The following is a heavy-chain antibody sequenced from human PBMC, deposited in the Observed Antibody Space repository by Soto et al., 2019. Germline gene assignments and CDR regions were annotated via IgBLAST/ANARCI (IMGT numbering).Heavy chain of an antibody. CDR3: ARGPMIVVPPPGSDFDY. V-gene: IGHV1-8*01. CDR1: GYTFTSYY. J-gene: IGHJ4*02. Sequence: GASVEVSCKASGYTFTSYYINWVRQATGQGLEWMGWMNPNSGNTGYAQKFQGRVTMTRNTSISTAYMELSSLRSEDTAVYYCARGPMIVVPPPGSDFDYWGQGTLVTRSS. D-gene: IGHD3-22*01. CDR2: MNPNSGNT.